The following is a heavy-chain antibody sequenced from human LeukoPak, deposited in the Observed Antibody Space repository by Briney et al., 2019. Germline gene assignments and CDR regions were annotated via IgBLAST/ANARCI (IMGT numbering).Heavy chain of an antibody. Sequence: PSETLSLTCTVSGGSISSYYWSWIRQPPGKGLEWIGYIYYSGSTNYNPSLKSRVTLSVDTSKNQFSMKLISVTAADTAVYYCARTARSRDWFDPWGQGSLVTVSS. CDR1: GGSISSYY. J-gene: IGHJ5*02. V-gene: IGHV4-59*08. D-gene: IGHD2-21*02. CDR2: IYYSGST. CDR3: ARTARSRDWFDP.